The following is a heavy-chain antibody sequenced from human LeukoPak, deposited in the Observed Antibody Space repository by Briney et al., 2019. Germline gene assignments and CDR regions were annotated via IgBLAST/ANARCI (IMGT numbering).Heavy chain of an antibody. Sequence: GGSLRLSCAASGFTISSNYMSWVRQAPGKGLEWVSVIYNSGGTYYADSVKGRFTISRDNSKNTVSLQMNSLRAEDTAVYYCARASFWFDYSGYYFDSWGRGTLVTVSS. CDR1: GFTISSNY. J-gene: IGHJ4*02. V-gene: IGHV3-66*01. CDR2: IYNSGGT. CDR3: ARASFWFDYSGYYFDS. D-gene: IGHD2-15*01.